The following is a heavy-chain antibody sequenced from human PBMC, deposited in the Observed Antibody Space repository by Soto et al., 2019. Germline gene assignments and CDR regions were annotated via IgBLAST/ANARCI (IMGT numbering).Heavy chain of an antibody. CDR2: MNPNSGNT. CDR1: GYTFTSYD. Sequence: QVQLVQSGAEVKKPGASVKVSCKASGYTFTSYDINWVRQATGQGLEWMGWMNPNSGNTGYAQKFQGRVTMTRNTSISTAYMELSSLRSEDTAVYYCASFVHYDFWSGYLDQPENAFDIWGQGTMVTVSS. CDR3: ASFVHYDFWSGYLDQPENAFDI. J-gene: IGHJ3*02. V-gene: IGHV1-8*01. D-gene: IGHD3-3*01.